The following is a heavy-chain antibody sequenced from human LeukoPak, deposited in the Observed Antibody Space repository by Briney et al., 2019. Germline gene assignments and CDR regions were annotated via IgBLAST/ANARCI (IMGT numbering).Heavy chain of an antibody. CDR2: INPNSGGT. J-gene: IGHJ2*01. D-gene: IGHD3-3*01. CDR1: GYTFTGYY. V-gene: IGHV1-2*06. CDR3: ARIYDFWSGYPYWYFDL. Sequence: ASVKVSCKASGYTFTGYYMHWVRQAPGQGLEWMGRINPNSGGTNYAQKLQGRVTMTTDTSTSTAYMELRSLRSDDTAVYYCARIYDFWSGYPYWYFDLWGRGTLVTVSS.